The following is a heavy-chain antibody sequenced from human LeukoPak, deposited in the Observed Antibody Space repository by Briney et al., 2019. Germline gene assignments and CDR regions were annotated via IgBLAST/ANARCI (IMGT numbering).Heavy chain of an antibody. V-gene: IGHV1-18*03. D-gene: IGHD3-3*02. CDR3: TRDRIPRPLYEREHHFWRGPTPTSAFAI. CDR2: ISAYSGNA. Sequence: ASVKVCGTASGYTVTSYVISWGRQAPGQGPEWRGWISAYSGNADYAQKLQGRVTMTTDTSTSPAYRGLRSLRSDDMAVCYCTRDRIPRPLYEREHHFWRGPTPTSAFAICGQPTMVT. CDR1: GYTVTSYV. J-gene: IGHJ3*02.